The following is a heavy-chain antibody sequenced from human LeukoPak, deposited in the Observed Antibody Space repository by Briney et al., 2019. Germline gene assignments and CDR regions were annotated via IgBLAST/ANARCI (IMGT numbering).Heavy chain of an antibody. CDR3: ARDSRTTGTTSGYFDY. CDR2: ISSSSSDI. D-gene: IGHD1-1*01. CDR1: GFTFCSYS. Sequence: GGSLTLSCAASGFTFCSYSLNWVGPAPGKGLEWVSSISSSSSDIYYAVSVKGRFTISRDNAKNSLYLQMNRLRAEDTAVYYCARDSRTTGTTSGYFDYWGQGTLVTVSS. J-gene: IGHJ4*02. V-gene: IGHV3-21*01.